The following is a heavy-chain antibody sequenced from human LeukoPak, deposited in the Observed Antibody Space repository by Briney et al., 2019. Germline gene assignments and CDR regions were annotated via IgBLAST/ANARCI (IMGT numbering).Heavy chain of an antibody. Sequence: GESVRLSCAASGFILKKYGMTWVRQAPGKGLEWVSVMYSRGDTYYANSVKGRFTFSRDISKNTLYLQMDGLRNEDTAMYYCARDAPQVPAAGVLASWGQGTLVIVSS. J-gene: IGHJ5*02. CDR1: GFILKKYG. CDR3: ARDAPQVPAAGVLAS. D-gene: IGHD6-13*01. V-gene: IGHV3-53*01. CDR2: MYSRGDT.